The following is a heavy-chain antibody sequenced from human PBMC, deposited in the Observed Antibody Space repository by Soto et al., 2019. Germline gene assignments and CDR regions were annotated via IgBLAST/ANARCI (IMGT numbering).Heavy chain of an antibody. CDR3: ARTVDYDSSGYYNY. CDR1: GFTFSSYG. CDR2: IWYDGSNK. J-gene: IGHJ4*02. Sequence: QVQLVESGGGVVQHGRSLRLSCAASGFTFSSYGMHWVRQAPGKGLEWVAVIWYDGSNKYYADSVKGRFTISRDNSKNTLYLHMNSMRAEDTAVYYCARTVDYDSSGYYNYWGQGTLVTVAS. D-gene: IGHD3-22*01. V-gene: IGHV3-33*01.